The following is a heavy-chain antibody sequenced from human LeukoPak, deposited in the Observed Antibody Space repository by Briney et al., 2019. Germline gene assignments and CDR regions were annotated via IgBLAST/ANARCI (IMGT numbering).Heavy chain of an antibody. J-gene: IGHJ4*02. Sequence: PGGSLRLSCAASGFTFSSYSMNWVRQAPGKGLEWVSYISSSGSTIYYADSVKGRFTISRDNAKNSLYLQMNSLRAEDTAVYYCARGGQWLVRTLDYWGQGTLVTVSS. V-gene: IGHV3-48*04. CDR1: GFTFSSYS. CDR2: ISSSGSTI. D-gene: IGHD6-19*01. CDR3: ARGGQWLVRTLDY.